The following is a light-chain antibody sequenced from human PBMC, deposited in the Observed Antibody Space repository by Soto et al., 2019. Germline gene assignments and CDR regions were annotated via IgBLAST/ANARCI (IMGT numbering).Light chain of an antibody. CDR1: QGISGY. J-gene: IGKJ1*01. CDR2: AAS. Sequence: IQLNMSVSFLSANVGDRVTITSRACQGISGYLAWYQHIPGKAPNLLIYAASTLQSGVPSMFSVSGSGTECTLTISFLQPEDCATDYSQELRFYLRTFGQGTNV. CDR3: QELRFYLRT. V-gene: IGKV1-9*01.